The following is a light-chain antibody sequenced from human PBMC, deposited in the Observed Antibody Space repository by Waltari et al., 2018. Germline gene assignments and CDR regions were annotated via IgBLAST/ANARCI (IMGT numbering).Light chain of an antibody. J-gene: IGLJ3*02. CDR2: DVT. V-gene: IGLV2-14*03. CDR1: NSDIGASNY. CDR3: ASYIGSALEL. Sequence: QSALTQPASVSGSPGQSITISCTGTNSDIGASNYVSWYQQHPGKAPILIIFDVTFRSAGVSHRFSVSKSGNTASLTISGLQAEDEADYFCASYIGSALELFGGGTRLTVL.